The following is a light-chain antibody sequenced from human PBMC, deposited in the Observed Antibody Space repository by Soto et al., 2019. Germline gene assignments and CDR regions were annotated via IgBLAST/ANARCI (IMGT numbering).Light chain of an antibody. CDR2: RSN. V-gene: IGLV1-47*01. CDR1: SSNIGSNY. J-gene: IGLJ2*01. Sequence: QSVLTQSPSASGTPGQRVTISCSGSSSNIGSNYVYWYQQLPGTAPRLLIYRSNQRPSGVPDRISASQSGTSASLDISGLRSEDESDYYCAAWDDSLSGVVFGGGTKLTVL. CDR3: AAWDDSLSGVV.